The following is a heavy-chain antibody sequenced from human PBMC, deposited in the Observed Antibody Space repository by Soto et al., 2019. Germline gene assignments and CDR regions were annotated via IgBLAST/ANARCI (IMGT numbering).Heavy chain of an antibody. V-gene: IGHV3-53*01. CDR3: ARTTVVTPWDYYYCGMDV. Sequence: WGSLRLSCAASGFTVSSNYMSWVRQAPGKGLEWVSVIDSGGSTYYADSVKGRFTISRDNSKNTLYLQMNSLRAEDTAVYYCARTTVVTPWDYYYCGMDVWGQGTTVTVSS. CDR1: GFTVSSNY. J-gene: IGHJ6*02. D-gene: IGHD4-17*01. CDR2: IDSGGST.